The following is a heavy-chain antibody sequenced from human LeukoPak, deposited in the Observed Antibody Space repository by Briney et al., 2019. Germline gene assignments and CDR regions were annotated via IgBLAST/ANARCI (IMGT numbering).Heavy chain of an antibody. V-gene: IGHV3-23*01. D-gene: IGHD3-10*01. J-gene: IGHJ4*02. CDR1: GFTFNNYA. CDR3: AKEQTSSGHLDY. Sequence: GGSLRLSCAASGFTFNNYAMSWVRQAPGKGLEWVAAISGNGGRTYYTDSVKGRFTISRDIPKNTLYLLMNSLSAEDTALYYCAKEQTSSGHLDYWRQGTLVSVSS. CDR2: ISGNGGRT.